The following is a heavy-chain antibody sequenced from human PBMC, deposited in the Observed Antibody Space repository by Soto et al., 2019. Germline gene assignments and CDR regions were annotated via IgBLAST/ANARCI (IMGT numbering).Heavy chain of an antibody. Sequence: ASVKVSCKASGYTFTSYYMHWVRQAPGQGLEWMGIINPSGGSTSYAQKFQGRVTMTRDTSTSTVYMELSSLRSEDTAVYYCASYPPVYYGSGSYFRYWGQGTLVTVSS. D-gene: IGHD3-10*01. CDR3: ASYPPVYYGSGSYFRY. V-gene: IGHV1-46*03. J-gene: IGHJ4*02. CDR1: GYTFTSYY. CDR2: INPSGGST.